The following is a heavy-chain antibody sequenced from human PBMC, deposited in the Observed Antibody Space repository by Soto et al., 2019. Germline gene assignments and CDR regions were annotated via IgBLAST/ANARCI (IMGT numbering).Heavy chain of an antibody. D-gene: IGHD3-3*01. Sequence: QVQLVQSGAEVKKPGSSVKVSCKASGGTFSSYAISWVRQAPGQGLEWMGGIIPIFGTANYAQKFQGRVTITADESTSTAYMELSSLRSEDTAVYYCARDKSNYYDFGSGRYGMDVWGQGTTVTVSS. CDR1: GGTFSSYA. CDR2: IIPIFGTA. CDR3: ARDKSNYYDFGSGRYGMDV. J-gene: IGHJ6*02. V-gene: IGHV1-69*01.